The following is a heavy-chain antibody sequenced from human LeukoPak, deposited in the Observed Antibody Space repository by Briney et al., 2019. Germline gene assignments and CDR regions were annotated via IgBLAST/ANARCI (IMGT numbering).Heavy chain of an antibody. CDR2: IYPGDSDT. CDR1: GYSFTSYW. D-gene: IGHD2-8*01. Sequence: GESLKISCKGSGYSFTSYWIGWVRQMPGKGLEWMGTIYPGDSDTRYSPSFQGQVTISADKSISTAYLQWSSLKASDTAMYYCARQAYCTNGVCYIPGDYWGQGTLVTVSS. CDR3: ARQAYCTNGVCYIPGDY. J-gene: IGHJ4*02. V-gene: IGHV5-51*01.